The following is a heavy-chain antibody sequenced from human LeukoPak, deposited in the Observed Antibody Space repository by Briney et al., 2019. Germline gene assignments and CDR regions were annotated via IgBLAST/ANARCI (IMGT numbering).Heavy chain of an antibody. Sequence: GGSLRLSCAASGFTLSSFSMHWVRQSPGKGLEWVTFIHYDGSNKYYADSVKGRFTISRDNSKNTLYLQMNSLRAEDTAVYYCAKDLGYFDYWGQGTLVTVSS. J-gene: IGHJ4*02. CDR3: AKDLGYFDY. V-gene: IGHV3-30*02. CDR2: IHYDGSNK. CDR1: GFTLSSFS. D-gene: IGHD7-27*01.